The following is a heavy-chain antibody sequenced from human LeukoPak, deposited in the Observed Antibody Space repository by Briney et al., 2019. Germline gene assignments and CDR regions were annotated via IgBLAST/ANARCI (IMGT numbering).Heavy chain of an antibody. J-gene: IGHJ4*02. Sequence: PSETLSLTCTVSGGSISSSSYYWGWIRQPPGKGLEWIGSIYHSGSTYYNPSLKSRVTISVDTSKNQFSLKLSSVTAADTAVYYCARGVQVTVAFWGQGTLVTVSS. CDR2: IYHSGST. D-gene: IGHD2-21*02. CDR1: GGSISSSSYY. V-gene: IGHV4-39*07. CDR3: ARGVQVTVAF.